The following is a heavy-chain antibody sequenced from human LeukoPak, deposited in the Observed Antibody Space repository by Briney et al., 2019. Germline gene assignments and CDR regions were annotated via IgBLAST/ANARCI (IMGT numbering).Heavy chain of an antibody. CDR1: GGSISSYY. CDR3: ARGPPHYVPYNWFDP. J-gene: IGHJ5*02. CDR2: IYYSGST. D-gene: IGHD3-16*01. Sequence: TSETLSLTCTVSGGSISSYYWSWIRQPPGKGLEWIGYIYYSGSTNYNPSLKSRVTISVDTSKNQFSLKLSSVTAADTAMYYCARGPPHYVPYNWFDPWGQGTLVTVSS. V-gene: IGHV4-59*01.